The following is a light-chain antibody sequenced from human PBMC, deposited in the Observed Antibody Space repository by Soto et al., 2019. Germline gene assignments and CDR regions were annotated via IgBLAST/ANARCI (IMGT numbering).Light chain of an antibody. J-gene: IGLJ2*01. CDR1: SSDIGGVNY. CDR2: DVS. CDR3: SSYGASSTL. V-gene: IGLV2-14*03. Sequence: QSVLTQPASVSGSPGQSITISCTGSSSDIGGVNYVSWYQQHPGKAPKLLIYDVSYRPSGISDRFSGSKSGNTASLTISGLQPEDEADYYCSSYGASSTLFGGGTKLTVL.